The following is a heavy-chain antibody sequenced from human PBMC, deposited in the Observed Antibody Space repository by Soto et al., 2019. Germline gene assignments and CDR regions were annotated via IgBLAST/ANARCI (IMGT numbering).Heavy chain of an antibody. D-gene: IGHD3-16*02. J-gene: IGHJ4*02. CDR1: GFTFSSYA. CDR3: VKDPMITFGGVIVPNTYYFDY. Sequence: PGGSLRLSCSASGFTFSSYAMHWVRHAPGKGLEYVSAISSNGGSTYYADSVKGRFTISRDNSKNTLYLQMSSLRAEDTAVYYCVKDPMITFGGVIVPNTYYFDYWGQGTLVTVSS. V-gene: IGHV3-64D*06. CDR2: ISSNGGST.